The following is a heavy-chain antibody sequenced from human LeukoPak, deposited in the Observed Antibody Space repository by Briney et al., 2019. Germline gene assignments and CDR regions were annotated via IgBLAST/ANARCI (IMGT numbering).Heavy chain of an antibody. J-gene: IGHJ6*02. CDR1: GASITSYY. CDR2: TYNTGST. V-gene: IGHV4-59*01. D-gene: IGHD3-10*01. Sequence: SETLSLTCTVSGASITSYYWSWIRQPPGKGLEWIGFTYNTGSTKYNPSLESRVTMSVDTSNSQLSLKLSSVATADTAVYYCARDTGSITLVRGAIAGMDVWGQGTTVIVSS. CDR3: ARDTGSITLVRGAIAGMDV.